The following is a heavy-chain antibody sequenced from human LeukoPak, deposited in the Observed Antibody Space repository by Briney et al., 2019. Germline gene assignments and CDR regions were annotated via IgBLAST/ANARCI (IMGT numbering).Heavy chain of an antibody. Sequence: SETLSLTCTVSGGSISSYYWSWIRQPPGKGLEWIGYIYYSGSTNYNPSLKSRVTISVDTSKNQFSLKLSSVTAADTAVYYCAPISLDPPRIAVAGTGWFDPWGQGTLVTVSS. J-gene: IGHJ5*02. D-gene: IGHD6-19*01. CDR2: IYYSGST. V-gene: IGHV4-59*12. CDR3: APISLDPPRIAVAGTGWFDP. CDR1: GGSISSYY.